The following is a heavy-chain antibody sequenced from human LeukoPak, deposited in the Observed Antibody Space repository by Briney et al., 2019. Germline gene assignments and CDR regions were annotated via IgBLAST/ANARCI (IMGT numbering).Heavy chain of an antibody. J-gene: IGHJ4*02. D-gene: IGHD3-10*01. CDR3: ARDRGTRLLWFGELTG. CDR2: IYSGGST. CDR1: GFTVSSNY. Sequence: PGGSLRLSCAASGFTVSSNYMSWVRQAPGKGLEWVSVIYSGGSTYYADSVKGRFTISRDNSNNTLYLQMSSLKPEDTAMYYCARDRGTRLLWFGELTGWGQGTLVTVSS. V-gene: IGHV3-53*05.